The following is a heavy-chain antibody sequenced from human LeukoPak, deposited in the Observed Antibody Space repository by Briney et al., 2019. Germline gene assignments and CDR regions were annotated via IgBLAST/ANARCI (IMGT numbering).Heavy chain of an antibody. D-gene: IGHD6-13*01. CDR2: ISGNGVDA. J-gene: IGHJ4*02. Sequence: GSLLLSCAASGFPFSSKSMTWVRQAPGKGLEWVSAISGNGVDAFYADSVKGRFTISRDNSRNTLYLQMNSLRAEDTAVYYCAKDSRSLAAAGEVDYWGQGTLVTVSS. V-gene: IGHV3-23*01. CDR3: AKDSRSLAAAGEVDY. CDR1: GFPFSSKS.